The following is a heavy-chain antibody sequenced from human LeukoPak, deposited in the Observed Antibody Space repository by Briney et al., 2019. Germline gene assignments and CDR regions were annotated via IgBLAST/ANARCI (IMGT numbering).Heavy chain of an antibody. CDR2: ISSSSSYI. D-gene: IGHD3-10*01. CDR1: GFTFSSYS. CDR3: ARARVVLLSSYRMDV. V-gene: IGHV3-21*01. J-gene: IGHJ6*02. Sequence: GVSLRLSCAASGFTFSSYSMNWVRQAPGKGLQWVSSISSSSSYIYYADSVKGRFTISRDNAKNSLYLQMNSLRAEDTAVYYCARARVVLLSSYRMDVWGQGTTVTV.